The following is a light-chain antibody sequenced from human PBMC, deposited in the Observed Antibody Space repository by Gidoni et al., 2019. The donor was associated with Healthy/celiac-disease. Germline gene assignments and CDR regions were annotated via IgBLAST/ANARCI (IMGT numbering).Light chain of an antibody. J-gene: IGLJ3*02. CDR3: QSYDSSLSGWV. CDR2: GNS. V-gene: IGLV1-40*01. Sequence: QSVLTPPPSVSGAPGPRVTISCTGSSSNIGAGYDVHWYQQLPGTAPKLLIYGNSNQPSGVPDRFSGSKSGTSASLAITGLQAEDEADYYCQSYDSSLSGWVFGGGTKLTVL. CDR1: SSNIGAGYD.